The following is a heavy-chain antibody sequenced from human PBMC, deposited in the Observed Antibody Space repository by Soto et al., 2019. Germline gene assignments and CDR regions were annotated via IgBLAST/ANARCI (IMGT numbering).Heavy chain of an antibody. CDR3: ARPYYYGSGSYSHYYYYGMDV. Sequence: QVQLVQSGAEVKKPGASVKVSCKASGYTFTSYGISWVRQAPGQGLEWMGWISAYNGNTNYAQKLQGRVTMTTDTSTSTAYMELRSLRSDDTAVYYCARPYYYGSGSYSHYYYYGMDVWGQGTTVTVSS. CDR1: GYTFTSYG. J-gene: IGHJ6*02. D-gene: IGHD3-10*01. CDR2: ISAYNGNT. V-gene: IGHV1-18*01.